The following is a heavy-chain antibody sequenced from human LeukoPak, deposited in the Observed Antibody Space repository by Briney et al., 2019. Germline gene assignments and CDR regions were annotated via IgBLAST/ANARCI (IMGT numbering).Heavy chain of an antibody. CDR3: TTEIIVVVTAIASDY. V-gene: IGHV3-15*07. CDR2: IKSKTDGGAT. Sequence: PGGSLRLSCAASGFTFSNAWMNWDRQAPGKGLEWVGRIKSKTDGGATDYAAPVKGRFTISRADSKNTLYLQMNSLKSEDTAVYYCTTEIIVVVTAIASDYWGQGTLVTVSS. D-gene: IGHD2-21*02. CDR1: GFTFSNAW. J-gene: IGHJ4*02.